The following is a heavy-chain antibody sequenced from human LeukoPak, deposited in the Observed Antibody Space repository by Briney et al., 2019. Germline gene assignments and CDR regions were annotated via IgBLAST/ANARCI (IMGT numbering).Heavy chain of an antibody. J-gene: IGHJ4*02. D-gene: IGHD3-10*01. CDR3: AKYVSGSPYYFDY. Sequence: PGGSLRLSCAASGFTFSSYSMNWVRQAPGKGLEWVPYISSSSSTIYYADSVKGRFTISRDNAKNSLYLQMNSLRAEDTAVYYCAKYVSGSPYYFDYWGQGTLVTVSS. CDR2: ISSSSSTI. CDR1: GFTFSSYS. V-gene: IGHV3-48*04.